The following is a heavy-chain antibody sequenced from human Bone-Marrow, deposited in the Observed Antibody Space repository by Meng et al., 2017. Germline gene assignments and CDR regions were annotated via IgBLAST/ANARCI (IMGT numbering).Heavy chain of an antibody. V-gene: IGHV1-2*06. CDR1: GYTFVAYW. J-gene: IGHJ4*02. D-gene: IGHD6-13*01. CDR3: ARDEDISAAGKLFGDY. Sequence: QVKMVQSGHEVKKPRASVKLSCKPSGYTFVAYWIHWLRQAPGQGLEWMGRIDPNNDHTQYAQNFQGRVTMTSDTSISTVYMELNGLRSDDTAVYYCARDEDISAAGKLFGDYWGQGTLVTVSS. CDR2: IDPNNDHT.